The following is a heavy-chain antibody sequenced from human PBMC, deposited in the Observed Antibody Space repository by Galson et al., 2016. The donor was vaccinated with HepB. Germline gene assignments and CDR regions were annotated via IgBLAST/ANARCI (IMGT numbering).Heavy chain of an antibody. CDR2: ILYDGSNK. CDR3: ARDGPGGYSFHQGPIGLPPGTLLQEHL. J-gene: IGHJ6*01. D-gene: IGHD5-18*01. CDR1: GFTFSSYG. V-gene: IGHV3-30*03. Sequence: SLRLSCAASGFTFSSYGMHWVRQAPGKGLEWVAVILYDGSNKYYADSVKGRFTISRDNSKNTLYLQMNSLRAEDTAVYYCARDGPGGYSFHQGPIGLPPGTLLQEHLWG.